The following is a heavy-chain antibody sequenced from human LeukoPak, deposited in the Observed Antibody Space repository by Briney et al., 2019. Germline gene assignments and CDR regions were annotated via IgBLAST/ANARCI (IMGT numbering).Heavy chain of an antibody. D-gene: IGHD4-17*01. CDR3: ATDLG. Sequence: PGGSLRLSCAASGFTFTSYWMHWVRQAPGKGLVWVSRVSHDGRGTAYADSVTGRFTISRDNAKNTVYLQMNSLRAEDTAVYYCATDLGWGQRTLVTVSS. CDR1: GFTFTSYW. V-gene: IGHV3-74*01. CDR2: VSHDGRGT. J-gene: IGHJ4*02.